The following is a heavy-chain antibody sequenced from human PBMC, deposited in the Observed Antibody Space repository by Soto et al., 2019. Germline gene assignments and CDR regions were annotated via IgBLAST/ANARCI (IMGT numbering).Heavy chain of an antibody. CDR1: GFTFSSYG. CDR2: IWYDGSNK. J-gene: IGHJ4*02. Sequence: QVQLVESGGGVVQPGRSLRLSCAASGFTFSSYGMHWVRQAPGKGLEWVAVIWYDGSNKYYADSVKGRFTISRDNSKNTLYLQMNSRRAEDTAVYYCARDLRGYCSSTSCFSFDYWGQGTLVTVSS. CDR3: ARDLRGYCSSTSCFSFDY. V-gene: IGHV3-33*01. D-gene: IGHD2-2*01.